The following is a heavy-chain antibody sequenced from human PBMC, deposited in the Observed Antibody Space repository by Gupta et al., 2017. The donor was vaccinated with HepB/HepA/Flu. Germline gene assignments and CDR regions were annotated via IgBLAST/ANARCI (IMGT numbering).Heavy chain of an antibody. Sequence: QVQLVESGGGVVQPGRSLRLSCAASGFTFTNYAMQWVRQAPGKGLEWVAVISYDGSNRYYSDSVKGRFTISRDNSKNTLYLQVNSLRAEDTAVYYCVRDNRNSNYGPGYYFYGVDVWGQGTTVTVSS. CDR1: GFTFTNYA. CDR2: ISYDGSNR. J-gene: IGHJ6*02. CDR3: VRDNRNSNYGPGYYFYGVDV. V-gene: IGHV3-30-3*01. D-gene: IGHD4-11*01.